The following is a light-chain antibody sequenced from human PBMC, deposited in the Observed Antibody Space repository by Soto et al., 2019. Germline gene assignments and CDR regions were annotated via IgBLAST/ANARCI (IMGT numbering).Light chain of an antibody. J-gene: IGLJ1*01. CDR1: NSDVGAYNY. Sequence: QSVLTQPASVSGSPGQSITISCTGTNSDVGAYNYVSWYQQHPGKAPKLMIYDVDNRPSGVSIRFSGSKSGNTASLTISGLQDEDEADYYCSSDTCSVTYVFGTGTKLTVL. CDR2: DVD. V-gene: IGLV2-14*03. CDR3: SSDTCSVTYV.